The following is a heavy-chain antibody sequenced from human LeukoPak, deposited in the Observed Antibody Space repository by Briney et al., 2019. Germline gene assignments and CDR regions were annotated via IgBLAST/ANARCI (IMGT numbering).Heavy chain of an antibody. CDR3: ARSRQWLPIDY. D-gene: IGHD5-24*01. CDR2: INHSGST. J-gene: IGHJ4*02. Sequence: SETLSLTCAVYGESFSGYYWSWIRQPPGKGLEWIGEINHSGSTNYNPSLKSRVTISVDTSKNQFSLKLSSVTAADTAVYYCARSRQWLPIDYWGQGTLVTVSS. CDR1: GESFSGYY. V-gene: IGHV4-34*01.